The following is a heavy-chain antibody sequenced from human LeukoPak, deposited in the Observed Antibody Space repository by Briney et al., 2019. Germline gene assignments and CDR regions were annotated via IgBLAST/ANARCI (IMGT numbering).Heavy chain of an antibody. CDR3: ARALYYYDNYY. CDR2: ISSSSYI. V-gene: IGHV3-21*01. CDR1: GFTFSSYS. J-gene: IGHJ4*02. Sequence: PGGSLRLSCAASGFTFSSYSMNWVRQAPGKGLEWVSSISSSSYIYYADSVKGRFTISRDNAKNSLYLQMNSLRAEDTAVYYCARALYYYDNYYWGQGTLVTVSS. D-gene: IGHD3-22*01.